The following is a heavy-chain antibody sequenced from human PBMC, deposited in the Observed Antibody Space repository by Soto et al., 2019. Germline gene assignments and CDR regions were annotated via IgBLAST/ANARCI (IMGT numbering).Heavy chain of an antibody. D-gene: IGHD2-15*01. CDR3: SIVTAYGMDV. Sequence: QVQLEQSGAEVKKPGSSLKVSCKATGGTFNKYAISWVRQAPGQGLEWMAGIIPVYGTPNYAQRFQDRVTIVAYESTTTASMAVNSLRSEDTAIYYCSIVTAYGMDVWGPGTTVIVSS. J-gene: IGHJ6*02. CDR2: IIPVYGTP. CDR1: GGTFNKYA. V-gene: IGHV1-69*01.